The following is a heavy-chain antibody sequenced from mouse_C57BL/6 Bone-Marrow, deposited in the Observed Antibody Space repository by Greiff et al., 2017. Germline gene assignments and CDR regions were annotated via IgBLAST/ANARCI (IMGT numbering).Heavy chain of an antibody. J-gene: IGHJ3*01. V-gene: IGHV1-82*01. CDR1: GYAFSSSW. D-gene: IGHD1-1*01. CDR3: ARIGFYYGSSYWFAD. CDR2: IYPGDGDT. Sequence: QVQLQQSGPELVKPGASVKISCKASGYAFSSSWMNWVKQRPGKGLEWIGRIYPGDGDTNYNGKFKGKATLTADKSSSTAYMQLSSLTSEDSAVYFCARIGFYYGSSYWFADWGQGTLVTVSA.